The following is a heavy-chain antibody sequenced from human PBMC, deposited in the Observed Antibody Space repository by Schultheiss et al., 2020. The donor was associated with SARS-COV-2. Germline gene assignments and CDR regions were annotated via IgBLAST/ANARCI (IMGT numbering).Heavy chain of an antibody. J-gene: IGHJ6*02. D-gene: IGHD6-19*01. V-gene: IGHV1-2*02. CDR2: MNPNSGNT. Sequence: ASVKVSCKASGYTFTGYYMHWVRQATGQGLEWMGWMNPNSGNTGYAQKFQGRVTMTRDTSISTAYMELSRLRSDDTAVYYCARAKRSYSSGWQLQLSDYYGMDVWGQGTTVTVSS. CDR3: ARAKRSYSSGWQLQLSDYYGMDV. CDR1: GYTFTGYY.